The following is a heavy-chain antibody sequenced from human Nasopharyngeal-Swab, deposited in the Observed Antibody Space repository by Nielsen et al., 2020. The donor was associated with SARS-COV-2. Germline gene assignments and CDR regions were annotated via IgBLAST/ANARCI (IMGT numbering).Heavy chain of an antibody. CDR3: ARSVNFDYGDLQPPFGY. V-gene: IGHV3-30-3*01. Sequence: WIRQPPGKGLEWVAVTSRDGSDKYYADSVKGRFTMSRDTSKNVVYLETNSLSIEDTAVYYCARSVNFDYGDLQPPFGYWGQGTLVTVSS. D-gene: IGHD4-17*01. J-gene: IGHJ4*02. CDR2: TSRDGSDK.